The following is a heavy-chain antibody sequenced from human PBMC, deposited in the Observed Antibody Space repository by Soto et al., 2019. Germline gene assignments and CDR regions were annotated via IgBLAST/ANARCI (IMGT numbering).Heavy chain of an antibody. CDR2: IVVGSGNT. CDR3: AAGSSYDFWSGYYGTSYGMDV. J-gene: IGHJ6*02. V-gene: IGHV1-58*01. D-gene: IGHD3-3*01. Sequence: GASVKVSCKASGFTFTSSAVQWVRQARGQRLEWIGWIVVGSGNTNYAQKFPERVTITRDMSTSTAYVELSSLRSDDTAVYYCAAGSSYDFWSGYYGTSYGMDVWGQGTTVTVSS. CDR1: GFTFTSSA.